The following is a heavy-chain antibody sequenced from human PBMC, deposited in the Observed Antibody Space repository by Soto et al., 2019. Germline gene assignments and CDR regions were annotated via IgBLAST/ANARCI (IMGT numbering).Heavy chain of an antibody. D-gene: IGHD6-6*01. CDR3: AKAYSGAALFDAFDI. CDR1: GFTFSSYA. V-gene: IGHV3-23*01. CDR2: ISGSGGST. Sequence: EVQLLESGGGLVQPGGSLRLSCAASGFTFSSYAMSWFPRAPGRGLGWVSAISGSGGSTYYADSVKGRFTISRDNSKNTLYLQMNSLRAEDTAVYYCAKAYSGAALFDAFDIWGQGTMVTVSS. J-gene: IGHJ3*02.